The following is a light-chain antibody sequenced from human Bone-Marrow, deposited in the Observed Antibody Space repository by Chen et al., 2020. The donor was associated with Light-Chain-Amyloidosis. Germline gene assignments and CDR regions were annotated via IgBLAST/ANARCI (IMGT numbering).Light chain of an antibody. J-gene: IGLJ2*01. CDR2: RDT. CDR3: RSADSSGAYEVI. Sequence: SYELTQPPSVSVSPGQTARITCSGDDLPTKYAYWYQQQPGQAPVLVIHRDTERPSGISERFSGSSSGTTATLTISVVQAEDEAGYHGRSADSSGAYEVIVGGGTKLTVL. V-gene: IGLV3-25*03. CDR1: DLPTKY.